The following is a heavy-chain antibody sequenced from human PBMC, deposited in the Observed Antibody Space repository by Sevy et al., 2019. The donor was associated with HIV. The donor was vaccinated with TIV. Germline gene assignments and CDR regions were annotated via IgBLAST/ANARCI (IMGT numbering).Heavy chain of an antibody. V-gene: IGHV3-23*01. D-gene: IGHD2-15*01. CDR1: GFTFINYA. CDR2: ISGSGGST. CDR3: ARNPGYCSGGTCYWDFDL. J-gene: IGHJ2*01. Sequence: GGSLRLSCAASGFTFINYAMSWVRQAPGKGLEWVSGISGSGGSTYYADSVKGRFTISRDNSKNTLYLQMSSLRAEDTAVYYCARNPGYCSGGTCYWDFDLWGRGTLVTVSS.